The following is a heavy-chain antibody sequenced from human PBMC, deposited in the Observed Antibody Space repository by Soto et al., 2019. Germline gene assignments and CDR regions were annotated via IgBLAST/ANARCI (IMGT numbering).Heavy chain of an antibody. CDR1: GFTFSRYG. Sequence: QVHLVESGGGVVQPGRPLRLSCAASGFTFSRYGMHWVRQAPGKGLEWVGVIVRDGGQKQYADSVRGRFTISRDISKNTLYLEMNSVTVEYTAVYYCARDDAFEYNGLDYWGQGTLVTVSS. CDR3: ARDDAFEYNGLDY. J-gene: IGHJ4*02. V-gene: IGHV3-33*01. CDR2: IVRDGGQK. D-gene: IGHD1-1*01.